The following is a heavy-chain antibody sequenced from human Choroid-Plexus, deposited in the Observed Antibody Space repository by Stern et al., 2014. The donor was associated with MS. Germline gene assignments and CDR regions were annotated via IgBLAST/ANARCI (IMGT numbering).Heavy chain of an antibody. D-gene: IGHD2/OR15-2a*01. J-gene: IGHJ5*02. Sequence: VQLAESGGGVVQPGRPLRLSCVASGFTFGSCAMHWVRQAPGKGVEWVAGVSYDGSNKYYADSVKGRFTISRDNSQNTLYMQMSSLRPEDTAVYYCAKDRQYLTYFFDHWGQGSLVTVSS. CDR3: AKDRQYLTYFFDH. CDR2: VSYDGSNK. V-gene: IGHV3-30*18. CDR1: GFTFGSCA.